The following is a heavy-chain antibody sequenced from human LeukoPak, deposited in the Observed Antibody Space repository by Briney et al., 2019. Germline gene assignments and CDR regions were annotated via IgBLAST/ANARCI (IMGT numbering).Heavy chain of an antibody. Sequence: GGSLRLSCAASGFTFSSYSMNWVRQAPGKGLEWVSSISSSSSYIYYADSVKGRFTISRDNAKNSLSLQMNSLRSDDTAVYYCARSGYCSSTTCSIPSYYYYYYMDVWGKGTTVTISS. V-gene: IGHV3-21*04. CDR3: ARSGYCSSTTCSIPSYYYYYYMDV. CDR2: ISSSSSYI. CDR1: GFTFSSYS. D-gene: IGHD2-2*01. J-gene: IGHJ6*03.